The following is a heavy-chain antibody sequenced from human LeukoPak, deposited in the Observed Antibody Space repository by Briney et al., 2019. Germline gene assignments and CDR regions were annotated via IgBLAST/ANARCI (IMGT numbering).Heavy chain of an antibody. CDR1: GFTFDDYA. J-gene: IGHJ4*02. CDR2: ISWNSGSI. CDR3: ARDESMDFDY. Sequence: GRSLRLSCAASGFTFDDYAMHWVRQAPGKGLEWVSGISWNSGSIGYADSVKGRFTISRDNAKNSLYLQMNSLRAEDTAVYYCARDESMDFDYWGQGTLVTVSS. V-gene: IGHV3-9*01. D-gene: IGHD2-8*01.